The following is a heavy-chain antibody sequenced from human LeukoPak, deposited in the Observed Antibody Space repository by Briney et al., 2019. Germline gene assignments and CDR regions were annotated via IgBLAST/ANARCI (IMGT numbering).Heavy chain of an antibody. D-gene: IGHD4-17*01. CDR2: IYYSGST. CDR1: GGSISSSSYY. CDR3: ARLTYGDYGYFDY. J-gene: IGHJ4*02. Sequence: PSETLSLTCTVSGGSISSSSYYWGWIRQPPGKGLEWIGSIYYSGSTYYNPSLKSRVTISVDTSKNQFSLKLKSAAATDTAVYFCARLTYGDYGYFDYWGQGTRVTVSS. V-gene: IGHV4-39*01.